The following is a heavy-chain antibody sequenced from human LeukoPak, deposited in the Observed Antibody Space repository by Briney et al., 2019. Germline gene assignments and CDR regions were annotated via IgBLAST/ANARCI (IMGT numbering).Heavy chain of an antibody. D-gene: IGHD1-1*01. CDR3: ARDLLERGPDY. CDR2: INPSGGST. Sequence: ASVKVSCKASGYTFTSYDINWVRQATGQGLEWMGIINPSGGSTSYAQKFQGRVTMTRDTSTSTVYMQLSSLRSEDTAIYYCARDLLERGPDYWGQGTLVTVSS. CDR1: GYTFTSYD. V-gene: IGHV1-46*01. J-gene: IGHJ4*02.